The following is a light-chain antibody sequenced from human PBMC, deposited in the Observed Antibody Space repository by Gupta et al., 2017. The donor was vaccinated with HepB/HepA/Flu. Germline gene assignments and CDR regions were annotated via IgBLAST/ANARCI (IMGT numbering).Light chain of an antibody. Sequence: DIVLTQSPDFQSVSPKEKVTISCRASQSIGRSLNWFQQKPGQSPKLLIKYASEYSSGVPSRFSGRGSGTDFTLTIKSLEADDAAVYYCQQSDNLPRTFGQGTKVEIK. CDR2: YAS. V-gene: IGKV6D-21*02. CDR1: QSIGRS. J-gene: IGKJ1*01. CDR3: QQSDNLPRT.